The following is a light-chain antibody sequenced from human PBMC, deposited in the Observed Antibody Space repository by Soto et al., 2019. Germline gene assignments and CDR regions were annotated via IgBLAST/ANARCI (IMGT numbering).Light chain of an antibody. Sequence: ETVMTQSPGTLSLSPGERSTLSCRASQSVSSGYLAWYQQKPGQAPRLLIFGASTRATGIPDRFTGSGSGTDFTLTISRLAPEDFAVYYCQQYGISQNTVGQGTKLEIK. CDR2: GAS. CDR1: QSVSSGY. J-gene: IGKJ2*01. CDR3: QQYGISQNT. V-gene: IGKV3-20*01.